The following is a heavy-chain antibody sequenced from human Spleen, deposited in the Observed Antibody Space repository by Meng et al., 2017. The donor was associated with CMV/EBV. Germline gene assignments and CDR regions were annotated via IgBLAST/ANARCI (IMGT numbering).Heavy chain of an antibody. J-gene: IGHJ4*02. D-gene: IGHD1-1*01. CDR3: VRGYNSFDS. Sequence: LSCAASGFIFRDHYLDWVRQTPGKGLEWVGRSRNKANRYTTEYAASVKGRFTVSRDESKNSLYLQMNSLKTEDTAVYYCVRGYNSFDSWGQGTLVTVSS. V-gene: IGHV3-72*01. CDR1: GFIFRDHY. CDR2: SRNKANRYTT.